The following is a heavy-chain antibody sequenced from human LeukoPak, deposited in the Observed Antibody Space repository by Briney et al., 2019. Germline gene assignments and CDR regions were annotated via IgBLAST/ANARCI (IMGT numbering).Heavy chain of an antibody. J-gene: IGHJ4*02. V-gene: IGHV3-7*01. D-gene: IGHD2-21*02. CDR3: VRTRVVVTAYFDY. CDR2: IKDFGSEK. Sequence: GGSLRLSCAASGFTFRSYAMSWVRQAPGKGLEWVANIKDFGSEKYYVDSVKGRFTISRDNAKNSLYLQMNSLRAEDTALYYCVRTRVVVTAYFDYWGQGTLVTVSS. CDR1: GFTFRSYA.